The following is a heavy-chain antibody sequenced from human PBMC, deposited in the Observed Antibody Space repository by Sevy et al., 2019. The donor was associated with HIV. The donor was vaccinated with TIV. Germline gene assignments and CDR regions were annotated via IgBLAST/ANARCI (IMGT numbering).Heavy chain of an antibody. Sequence: GGSLRLSCAASGFSFTNAWMRWVRQAPGEGLEWVGRIKSNHEGGTAYYAAPVRGRFTISRDDSKNTLFLQLSSLKIEDTAVYYCTTDAGMTPWYALQHWGRGTLVTVSS. J-gene: IGHJ1*01. CDR1: GFSFTNAW. D-gene: IGHD1-20*01. CDR3: TTDAGMTPWYALQH. CDR2: IKSNHEGGTA. V-gene: IGHV3-15*01.